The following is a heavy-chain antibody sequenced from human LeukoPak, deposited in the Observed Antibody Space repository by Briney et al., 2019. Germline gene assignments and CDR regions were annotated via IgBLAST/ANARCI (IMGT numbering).Heavy chain of an antibody. V-gene: IGHV3-23*01. J-gene: IGHJ2*01. CDR2: ISSSGSGGNT. D-gene: IGHD1-26*01. CDR3: AKDRTVGASYWYFDL. Sequence: PGGSLRLSCAASGFTFSYYSMSWVRQAPGKGLEWVAGISSSGSGGNTYYADSVKGRFTISRDTSKNILFLQMNTLRAEDTAIYYCAKDRTVGASYWYFDLWGRGTLVTVSS. CDR1: GFTFSYYS.